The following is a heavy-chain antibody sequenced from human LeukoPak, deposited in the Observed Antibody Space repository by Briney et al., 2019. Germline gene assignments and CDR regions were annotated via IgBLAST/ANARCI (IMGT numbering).Heavy chain of an antibody. D-gene: IGHD3-10*01. Sequence: ASVKVSCKASGYTFTSYGISWVRQAPGQGLEWMGWISAYNGNTNYAQKLQGRVTMTTDTSTSTAYMELRRLRSDDTAVYYCARGREYYYGSGSYYNNWFDPWGQGTLVTVSS. J-gene: IGHJ5*02. CDR1: GYTFTSYG. CDR2: ISAYNGNT. CDR3: ARGREYYYGSGSYYNNWFDP. V-gene: IGHV1-18*01.